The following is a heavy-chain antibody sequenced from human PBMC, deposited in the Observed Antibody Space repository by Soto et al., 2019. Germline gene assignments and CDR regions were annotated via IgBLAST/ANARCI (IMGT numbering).Heavy chain of an antibody. V-gene: IGHV3-30*18. Sequence: PVRSMTLSCAASGFTVSSHGTHCVRQAPGKGLEWVAAFSSVGSNKYHANSVKGRFTISTDNSKNTLCIQMTSHRGEDTAVYVRAKEVESPKGWFDPWGQGTLVTVSS. CDR3: AKEVESPKGWFDP. J-gene: IGHJ5*02. CDR2: FSSVGSNK. CDR1: GFTVSSHG.